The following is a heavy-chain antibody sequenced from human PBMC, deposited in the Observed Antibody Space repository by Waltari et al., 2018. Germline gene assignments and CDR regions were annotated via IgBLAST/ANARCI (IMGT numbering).Heavy chain of an antibody. CDR2: INLTGGGT. J-gene: IGHJ6*04. CDR3: AGDPTPIFVVEA. Sequence: QVQLVQSGAEVKKPGASVKVSCKASGYPFSSYYMSWVRQAPGQGLEWVGFINLTGGGTTKAQRSKGRVTMTRNTSTRTVYWGLGGLGSDETAVNYWAGDPTPIFVVEAWGKGPRSPSPQ. CDR1: GYPFSSYY. V-gene: IGHV1-46*01. D-gene: IGHD2-21*01.